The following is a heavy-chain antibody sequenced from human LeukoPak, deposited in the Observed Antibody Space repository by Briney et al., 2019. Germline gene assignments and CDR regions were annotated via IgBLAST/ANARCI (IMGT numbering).Heavy chain of an antibody. CDR3: ARGGEYMRWELEGGRAFDI. CDR2: INEDGSEK. Sequence: GGSLRLSCAASGFTFSRYWMSWVRQAPGKGLGWVANINEDGSEKNHVDSVKGRFTISRDNANNSLSLQMNSLRAEDTAVYYCARGGEYMRWELEGGRAFDIWGQGTMVTVSS. J-gene: IGHJ3*02. CDR1: GFTFSRYW. D-gene: IGHD1-26*01. V-gene: IGHV3-7*01.